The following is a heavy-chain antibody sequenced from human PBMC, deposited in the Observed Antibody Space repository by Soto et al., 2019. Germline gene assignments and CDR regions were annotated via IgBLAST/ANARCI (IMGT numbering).Heavy chain of an antibody. D-gene: IGHD1-1*01. CDR2: IISIFDTA. J-gene: IGHJ6*02. CDR3: ARNGTLTGYSYGMDV. V-gene: IGHV1-69*13. Sequence: SVKVSCKASGGTFSDFTINWVRQAPGQRLEWMGGIISIFDTANYAENFQGRVTITADESTSTSFMEVSSLRSEDTAVYYCARNGTLTGYSYGMDVWGQGTMVTVSS. CDR1: GGTFSDFT.